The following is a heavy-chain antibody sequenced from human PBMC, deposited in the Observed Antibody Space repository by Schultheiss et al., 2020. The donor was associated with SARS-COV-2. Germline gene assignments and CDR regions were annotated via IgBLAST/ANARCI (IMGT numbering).Heavy chain of an antibody. CDR2: ISSSSKYI. CDR3: ARDDYLAVAATHSFHY. V-gene: IGHV3-21*01. J-gene: IGHJ4*02. CDR1: GFALSAYT. D-gene: IGHD6-19*01. Sequence: GGSLRLSCAASGFALSAYTMNWVRQAPGKVLEWVSFISSSSKYIYYADSVKGRFTVSRDNAKSSLHLQMDSLRVEDTAVYYCARDDYLAVAATHSFHYWGQGTLVTVSS.